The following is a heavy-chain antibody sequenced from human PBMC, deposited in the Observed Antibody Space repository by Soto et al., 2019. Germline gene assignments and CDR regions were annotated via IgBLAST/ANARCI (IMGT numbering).Heavy chain of an antibody. CDR1: GNTVPNYA. Sequence: ASVKVSCKASGNTVPNYAIHWVRQAPGQRLEWMGWINGGNGNTYYSEHFQGRVTFTRDTSAGTVYMQLTSLTAADTAVYYCARRVQANSAVVQGNWLDPWGQGTLVTVSS. CDR2: INGGNGNT. CDR3: ARRVQANSAVVQGNWLDP. J-gene: IGHJ5*02. D-gene: IGHD5-18*01. V-gene: IGHV1-3*01.